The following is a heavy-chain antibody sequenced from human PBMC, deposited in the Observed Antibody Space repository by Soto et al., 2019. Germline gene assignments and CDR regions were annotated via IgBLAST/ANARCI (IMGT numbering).Heavy chain of an antibody. CDR1: GGSISSSSYY. V-gene: IGHV4-39*07. CDR2: IYYSGST. CDR3: ARGLATTGSGRWFDP. J-gene: IGHJ5*02. Sequence: PSETLSLTCTVSGGSISSSSYYWGWIRQPPGKGLEWIGGIYYSGSTNYNPSLKSRVTISVDTSKNQFSLKLSSVTAADTAVYYCARGLATTGSGRWFDPWGQGTLVTVSS. D-gene: IGHD4-4*01.